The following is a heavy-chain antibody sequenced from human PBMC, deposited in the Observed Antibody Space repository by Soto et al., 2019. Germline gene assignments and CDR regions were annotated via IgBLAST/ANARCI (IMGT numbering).Heavy chain of an antibody. J-gene: IGHJ6*02. V-gene: IGHV4-61*01. CDR2: IYYSGST. D-gene: IGHD3-16*01. Sequence: QVQLQESGPGLVKPSETLSLTCTVSGGSVSSGSYYWSWIRQPPGKGLEWIGYIYYSGSTNYNPSLKNRVTLPVDTSKNQFSLKLSSVTAADTAVYYCARDLKDTWTFYYYGMAVWGQGTTVTVSS. CDR1: GGSVSSGSYY. CDR3: ARDLKDTWTFYYYGMAV.